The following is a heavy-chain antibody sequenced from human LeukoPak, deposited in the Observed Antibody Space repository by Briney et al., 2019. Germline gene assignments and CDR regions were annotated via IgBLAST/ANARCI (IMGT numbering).Heavy chain of an antibody. Sequence: SETLSLTCTVSGGSISSYYWSCVRQPPGKGLEWIGYIYYSGSTNYTPSLNSRVAISVDTSKNQFSLKLSSVTAADTAVYYCARAITMVRGVISDAFDIWGQGTMVTVSS. CDR1: GGSISSYY. J-gene: IGHJ3*02. D-gene: IGHD3-10*01. V-gene: IGHV4-59*01. CDR3: ARAITMVRGVISDAFDI. CDR2: IYYSGST.